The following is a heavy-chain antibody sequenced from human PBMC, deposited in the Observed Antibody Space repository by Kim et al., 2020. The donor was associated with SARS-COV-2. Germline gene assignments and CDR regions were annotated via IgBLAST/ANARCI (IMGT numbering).Heavy chain of an antibody. CDR3: AKGMSSSLYFFDY. J-gene: IGHJ4*02. D-gene: IGHD6-13*01. Sequence: SAESVKGRTTTSRDNSKNTLDLQLNSLRAEDTALNYWAKGMSSSLYFFDYWGQGTLVTVSS. V-gene: IGHV3-23*01.